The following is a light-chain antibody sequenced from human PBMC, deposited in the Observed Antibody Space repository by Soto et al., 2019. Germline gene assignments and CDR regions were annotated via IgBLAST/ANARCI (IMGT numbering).Light chain of an antibody. CDR2: GAS. Sequence: ELVMPQSPATLSVSPGERATLSCRASQSVSSNLAWYQQKPGQAPRLLIYGASTRATGIPARFSGSGSGTEFTLTISILQSEDFAVYYCQQYNNWPQTFGHGTKVDIK. V-gene: IGKV3-15*01. J-gene: IGKJ1*01. CDR1: QSVSSN. CDR3: QQYNNWPQT.